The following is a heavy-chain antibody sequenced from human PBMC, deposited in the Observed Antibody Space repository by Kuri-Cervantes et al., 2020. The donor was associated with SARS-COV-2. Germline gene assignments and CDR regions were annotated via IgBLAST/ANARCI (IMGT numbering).Heavy chain of an antibody. CDR2: INHSGST. V-gene: IGHV4-34*01. CDR3: ARGWPLDTFGYFALDY. J-gene: IGHJ4*02. D-gene: IGHD3-22*01. CDR1: GGSLSGYY. Sequence: SETLSLTCVVHGGSLSGYYWNWIRQPTGKGLEWIGKINHSGSTNYNPSLNSRVTMSVDTSKNQLSLKLRSVTAADTAVYYCARGWPLDTFGYFALDYWGQGALVTVSS.